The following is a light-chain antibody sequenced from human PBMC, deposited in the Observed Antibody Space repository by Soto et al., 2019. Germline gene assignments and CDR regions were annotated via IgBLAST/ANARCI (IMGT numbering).Light chain of an antibody. CDR1: QSVSSSC. Sequence: EIVLTQSPGTLSLSPGERATLSCRASQSVSSSCLGWYQQKPGQAPRLLIYDAYSRVTGSPDRFSGSGPGTDFTLTISRLEPEDFAVYYCQQYCSSPITFGQGTRLEIK. V-gene: IGKV3-20*01. CDR2: DAY. J-gene: IGKJ5*01. CDR3: QQYCSSPIT.